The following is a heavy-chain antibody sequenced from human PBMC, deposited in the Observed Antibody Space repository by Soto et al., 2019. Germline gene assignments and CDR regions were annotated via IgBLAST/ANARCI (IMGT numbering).Heavy chain of an antibody. CDR3: ARAVIEGYYDSSPYYFDY. CDR2: LNSDGSTT. J-gene: IGHJ4*02. D-gene: IGHD3-22*01. Sequence: EVQLVESGGGLVQPGGSLRLSCAASGFTFSTYWMHWVRQAPGKGLVWVSRLNSDGSTTNYADSVKGRFTISRDNARNTLYLQMNNLRAEDTAVYYCARAVIEGYYDSSPYYFDYWGQGTLVTVSS. V-gene: IGHV3-74*01. CDR1: GFTFSTYW.